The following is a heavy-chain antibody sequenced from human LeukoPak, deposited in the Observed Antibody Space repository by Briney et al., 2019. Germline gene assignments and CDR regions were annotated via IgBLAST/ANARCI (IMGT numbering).Heavy chain of an antibody. V-gene: IGHV4-59*01. CDR2: IYYSGST. CDR3: ARLTKDYDILTGYYYPIGYNFEY. CDR1: GGSISSYY. J-gene: IGHJ4*02. D-gene: IGHD3-9*01. Sequence: SETLSLTCTVSGGSISSYYWSWIRQPPGKGLEWIGYIYYSGSTNYNPSLKSRVTISVDTSKNQFSLKLSSVTAADTAVYYCARLTKDYDILTGYYYPIGYNFEYWGQGTLVTVSS.